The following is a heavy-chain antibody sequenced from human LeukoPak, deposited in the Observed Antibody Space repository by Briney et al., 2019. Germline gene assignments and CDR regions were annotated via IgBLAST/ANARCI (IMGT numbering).Heavy chain of an antibody. CDR2: INPNSGGT. Sequence: ASVKVSCKASGYTFTGYYMHWVRQAPGQGLEWMGWINPNSGGTNYAQKFQGRVTMTRDTSISTAYMELSRLRSDDTAVYYCARDPSTILFHYDYWGQGTLVTVSS. CDR3: ARDPSTILFHYDY. CDR1: GYTFTGYY. J-gene: IGHJ4*02. D-gene: IGHD2/OR15-2a*01. V-gene: IGHV1-2*02.